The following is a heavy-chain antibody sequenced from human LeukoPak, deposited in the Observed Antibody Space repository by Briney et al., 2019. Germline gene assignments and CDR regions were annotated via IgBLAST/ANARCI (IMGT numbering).Heavy chain of an antibody. D-gene: IGHD5-12*01. CDR2: ISYDGSNK. V-gene: IGHV3-30-3*02. CDR3: AKLIRSGYYRGDYFDY. Sequence: GGSLRLSCAASGFTFSSYAMHWVRQAPGKGLEWVAVISYDGSNKYYADSVKGRFTISRDNSKNTLYLQMNSLRAEDTAVYYCAKLIRSGYYRGDYFDYWGQGTLVTVSS. CDR1: GFTFSSYA. J-gene: IGHJ4*02.